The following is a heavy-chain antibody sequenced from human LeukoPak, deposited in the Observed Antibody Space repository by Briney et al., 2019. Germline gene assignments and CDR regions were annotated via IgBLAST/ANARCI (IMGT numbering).Heavy chain of an antibody. J-gene: IGHJ5*02. CDR3: ARGGIDIVTVPVSNWFDP. CDR1: GYTSINYG. Sequence: ASVRVSCTASGYTSINYGITWVRQTPGQGLERMGWSSPYNGKTNYAQKLQGRVTMTTDTSTNTAYMELRSLRSDDTAVYYCARGGIDIVTVPVSNWFDPWGQGTLVTVSS. V-gene: IGHV1-18*01. D-gene: IGHD2/OR15-2a*01. CDR2: SSPYNGKT.